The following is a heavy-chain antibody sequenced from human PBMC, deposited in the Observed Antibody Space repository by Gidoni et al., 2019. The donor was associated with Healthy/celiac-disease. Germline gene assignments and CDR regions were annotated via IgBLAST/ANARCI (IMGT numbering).Heavy chain of an antibody. CDR3: ARVLPPGYYRNWFDP. CDR2: IYYSGST. CDR1: GGSISSYY. V-gene: IGHV4-59*01. J-gene: IGHJ5*02. Sequence: QVQLQESGPGLVKPSETLSLTCTVSGGSISSYYWSWIRQPPGKGLEWIGYIYYSGSTNYNPSLKSRVTISVDTSKNQFSLKLSSVTAADTAVYYCARVLPPGYYRNWFDPWGQGTLVPSPQ. D-gene: IGHD3-22*01.